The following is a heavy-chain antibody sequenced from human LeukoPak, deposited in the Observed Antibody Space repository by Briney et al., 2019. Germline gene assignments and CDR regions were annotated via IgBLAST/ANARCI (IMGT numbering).Heavy chain of an antibody. CDR2: MNPNSGNT. CDR3: ARGVPAAGTFDC. Sequence: ASVKVSCKASGYTFTSYDINWVRQATGQGLEWMGWMNPNSGNTGYAQKSQGRVTITRNTSISTAYMELSSLRSEDTAVYYCARGVPAAGTFDCWGQGTLVTVSS. D-gene: IGHD6-13*01. J-gene: IGHJ4*02. V-gene: IGHV1-8*03. CDR1: GYTFTSYD.